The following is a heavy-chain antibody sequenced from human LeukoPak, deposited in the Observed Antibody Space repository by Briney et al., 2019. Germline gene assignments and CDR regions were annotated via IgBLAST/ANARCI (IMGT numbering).Heavy chain of an antibody. CDR1: GFTFSSYA. D-gene: IGHD6-19*01. CDR2: ISGSGGST. J-gene: IGHJ4*02. V-gene: IGHV3-23*01. Sequence: GGSLRLSCAASGFTFSSYAMSWVRQAPGKGLEWVSAISGSGGSTYYADSVKGRFTISRDNSKNTLYLQMNSLRAEDTAVYYCAKVVYSSGWYLSYYFDYWGQGTLVTVSS. CDR3: AKVVYSSGWYLSYYFDY.